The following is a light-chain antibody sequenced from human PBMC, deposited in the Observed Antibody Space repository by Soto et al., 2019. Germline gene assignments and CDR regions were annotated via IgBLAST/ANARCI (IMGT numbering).Light chain of an antibody. CDR1: QSINSNY. CDR2: GAS. J-gene: IGKJ1*01. V-gene: IGKV3-20*01. Sequence: EIVLTQSPGTLSLSPGERATLSCRASQSINSNYLAWYQQRPGQGPRPLMYGASSRATGIPDRFSGSGAGKDFALTSSRLEPEGFAVYYCQQYDSSPRTFGQGTKVDLK. CDR3: QQYDSSPRT.